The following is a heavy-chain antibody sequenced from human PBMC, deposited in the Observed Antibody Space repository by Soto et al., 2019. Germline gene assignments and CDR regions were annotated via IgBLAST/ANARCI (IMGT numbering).Heavy chain of an antibody. J-gene: IGHJ6*02. V-gene: IGHV1-69*13. CDR1: GGTFSSYA. Sequence: ASVKVSCKASGGTFSSYAISWVRQAPGQGLEWMGGIIPIFGTANYAQKFQGRVTITADESTSTAYMELSSLRSEDTAVYYCASGTKSRRCSTNGVCPGNYYYYYGMDVWGQGTTVTVSS. CDR2: IIPIFGTA. CDR3: ASGTKSRRCSTNGVCPGNYYYYYGMDV. D-gene: IGHD2-8*01.